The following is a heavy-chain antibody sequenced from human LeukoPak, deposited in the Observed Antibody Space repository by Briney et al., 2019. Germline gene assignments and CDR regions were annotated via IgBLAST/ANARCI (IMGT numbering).Heavy chain of an antibody. CDR1: GGSFSGYY. Sequence: SGTLSLTCAVYGGSFSGYYWNWIRQPPGKGLEWIGEINHSGSTNYNPSLKSRVTISVDTSKNRFSLKLSSVTAADTAVYYCARVFSSTSCPYFDYWGQGTLVTVSS. CDR3: ARVFSSTSCPYFDY. V-gene: IGHV4-34*01. J-gene: IGHJ4*02. CDR2: INHSGST. D-gene: IGHD2-2*01.